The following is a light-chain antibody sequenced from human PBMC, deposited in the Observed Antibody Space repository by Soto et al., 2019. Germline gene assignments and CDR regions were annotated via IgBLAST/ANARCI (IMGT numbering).Light chain of an antibody. CDR2: AAS. J-gene: IGKJ4*01. CDR3: QQSYYTPLT. CDR1: QSISTH. Sequence: DIQLTQSPSSLSSSPGARVTLSCGASQSISTHLNWYHQKPGKAPKLLMYAASSLQSGVPSRFSGSGSGTDFTLTISSLQPEDFATYYCQQSYYTPLTFGGGTKVDIK. V-gene: IGKV1-39*01.